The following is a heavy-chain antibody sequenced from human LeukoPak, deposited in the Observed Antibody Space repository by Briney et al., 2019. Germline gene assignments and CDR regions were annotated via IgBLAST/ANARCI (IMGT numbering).Heavy chain of an antibody. V-gene: IGHV4-30-2*01. J-gene: IGHJ4*02. CDR1: GVSINSDAYF. CDR2: IYHSGST. Sequence: SETLSLTCTVSGVSINSDAYFWSWIRQPPGKGLEWIGEIYHSGSTNYNPSLKSRVTMSVDKSKTQFSLKLTSVTAADTAVYYCAKAIPDFMVRGIKGVFDYWGQGTLVTVSS. D-gene: IGHD3-10*01. CDR3: AKAIPDFMVRGIKGVFDY.